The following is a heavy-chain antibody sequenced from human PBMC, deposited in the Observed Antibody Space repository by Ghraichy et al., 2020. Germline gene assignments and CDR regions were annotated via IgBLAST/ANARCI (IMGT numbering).Heavy chain of an antibody. V-gene: IGHV1-8*02. D-gene: IGHD7-27*01. CDR2: MSPDSGNT. CDR3: TKNQPLTGDFDD. Sequence: ASVKVSCKASGYTFTTFDINWVRQAAGQGLEWLGWMSPDSGNTGYAQSFQGRLTMTRDTSINTAYMELSGLSSEDTGIYYCTKNQPLTGDFDDWGQGTLVTVSP. CDR1: GYTFTTFD. J-gene: IGHJ4*02.